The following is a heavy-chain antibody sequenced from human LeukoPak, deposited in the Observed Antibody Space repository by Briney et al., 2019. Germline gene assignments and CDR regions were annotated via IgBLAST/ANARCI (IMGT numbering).Heavy chain of an antibody. J-gene: IGHJ4*02. Sequence: TSETLSLTCAVYGGSFSGYYWSWIRQPPGKGLEWIGYIYYSGSTNYNPSLKSRVTISVDTSKNQFSLKLSSVTAADTAVYYCARDQGDGYDPQYYFDYWGQGTLVTVSS. CDR2: IYYSGST. V-gene: IGHV4-59*01. CDR3: ARDQGDGYDPQYYFDY. CDR1: GGSFSGYY. D-gene: IGHD5-24*01.